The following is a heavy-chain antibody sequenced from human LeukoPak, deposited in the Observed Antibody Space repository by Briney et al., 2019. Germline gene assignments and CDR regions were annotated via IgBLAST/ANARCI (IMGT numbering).Heavy chain of an antibody. Sequence: SETLSLTCTVSGYSISSGYYWGWIRQPPGKGLEWIGSIYHSGSTYYNPSLKSRVTISVDTSKSQFSLKMSSVTAADTAIYYCATETGVFFEYWGQGTLVTVSS. CDR3: ATETGVFFEY. D-gene: IGHD3-10*01. J-gene: IGHJ4*02. V-gene: IGHV4-38-2*02. CDR2: IYHSGST. CDR1: GYSISSGYY.